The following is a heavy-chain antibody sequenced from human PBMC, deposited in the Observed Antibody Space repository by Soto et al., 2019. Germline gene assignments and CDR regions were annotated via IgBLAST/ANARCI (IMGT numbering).Heavy chain of an antibody. J-gene: IGHJ6*02. CDR1: GFSFGDSA. CDR3: AVTDLPFRPLTEPTENGMDV. Sequence: ELVQSGPEAREPGTSVKVSCRASGFSFGDSAVQWVRQGRGQRLEWIGWIVVVNGNTNYAQKFEGRVTLTRDASTSTSHMELTSLSSEDTAMYFCAVTDLPFRPLTEPTENGMDVWGQGTTVTVSS. CDR2: IVVVNGNT. D-gene: IGHD3-3*02. V-gene: IGHV1-58*01.